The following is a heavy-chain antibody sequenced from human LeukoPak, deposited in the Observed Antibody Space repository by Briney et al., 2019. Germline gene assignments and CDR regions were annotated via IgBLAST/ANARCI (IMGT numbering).Heavy chain of an antibody. D-gene: IGHD2-8*01. V-gene: IGHV3-48*01. J-gene: IGHJ4*02. CDR2: ISSTSGTI. CDR1: GFTFSSYT. Sequence: GGSLRLSCAASGFTFSSYTMNWVRQAPGKGLEWLLYISSTSGTIYYADSVKGRFTISRDNAKNSLYLQMNGLRADDTAIYYCARGANGPFDYWGQGTLVTVSS. CDR3: ARGANGPFDY.